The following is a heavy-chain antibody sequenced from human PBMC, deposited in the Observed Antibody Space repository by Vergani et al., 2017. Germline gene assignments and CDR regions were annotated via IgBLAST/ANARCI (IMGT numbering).Heavy chain of an antibody. J-gene: IGHJ4*02. V-gene: IGHV3-23*01. D-gene: IGHD3-3*01. Sequence: EVQLLESGGGLVQPGGSLRLSCAASGFTFSSYAMSWVRQAPGKGLEWVSAISGSGGSKYYADSVKGRFTISRDNSKNTLYLQMNSLRAEDTAVYYCAPRRGLWSGYYSRDTYYFDYWGQGTLVTVSS. CDR3: APRRGLWSGYYSRDTYYFDY. CDR2: ISGSGGSK. CDR1: GFTFSSYA.